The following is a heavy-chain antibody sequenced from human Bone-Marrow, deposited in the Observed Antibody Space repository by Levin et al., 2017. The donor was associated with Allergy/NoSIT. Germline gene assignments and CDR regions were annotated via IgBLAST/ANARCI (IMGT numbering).Heavy chain of an antibody. Sequence: GGSLRLSCAASGSTSSLNSMSWVRQAPGKGLEWISILYVNDNTHYTDSVKGRFTISRDRSRNILFLQMNSLRAEDSATYYCAITTGTTGYYGMDVWGQGTTVIVSS. J-gene: IGHJ6*02. V-gene: IGHV3-53*01. D-gene: IGHD1-1*01. CDR1: GSTSSLNS. CDR2: LYVNDNT. CDR3: AITTGTTGYYGMDV.